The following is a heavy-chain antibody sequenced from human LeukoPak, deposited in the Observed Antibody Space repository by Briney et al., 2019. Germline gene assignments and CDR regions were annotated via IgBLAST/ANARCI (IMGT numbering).Heavy chain of an antibody. J-gene: IGHJ4*02. Sequence: GGSLRLSCAASGFTVSSNYMSWVRPASGKGLEWVSVIYSGGSTYYADSVKGRFTISRDNSKNTLYLQMNSLRAEDTAVYYCARDTPIKGTDYWGQGTLVTVSS. CDR2: IYSGGST. V-gene: IGHV3-66*01. CDR3: ARDTPIKGTDY. D-gene: IGHD1-14*01. CDR1: GFTVSSNY.